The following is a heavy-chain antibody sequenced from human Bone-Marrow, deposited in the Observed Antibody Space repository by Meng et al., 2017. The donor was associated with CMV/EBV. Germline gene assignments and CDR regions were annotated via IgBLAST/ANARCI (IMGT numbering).Heavy chain of an antibody. D-gene: IGHD5-12*01. V-gene: IGHV3-21*01. CDR2: ISSSSSYI. CDR3: ARDSSKWLRFFYFDY. CDR1: GFTFSSYS. Sequence: GESLKISCAASGFTFSSYSMNWVRQAPGKGLEWVSSISSSSSYIYYADSVKVRFTISRDNAKNSLYLQMNSLRAEDTAVYYCARDSSKWLRFFYFDYWGQGTLVTVSS. J-gene: IGHJ4*02.